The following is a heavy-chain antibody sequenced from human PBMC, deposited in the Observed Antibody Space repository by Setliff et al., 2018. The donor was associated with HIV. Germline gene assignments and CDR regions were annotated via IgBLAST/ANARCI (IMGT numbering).Heavy chain of an antibody. V-gene: IGHV4-38-2*01. D-gene: IGHD1-26*01. Sequence: SETLSLTCAVSGYSIRSGYYWGWFRQPPGKGLEWIGEITPSGATNYLPSLKSRVTMSLDTSKNQFSLKMTSVTAADTALYFCARRGIELWDDAYDIWGQGTMVTVSS. CDR2: ITPSGAT. CDR3: ARRGIELWDDAYDI. CDR1: GYSIRSGYY. J-gene: IGHJ3*02.